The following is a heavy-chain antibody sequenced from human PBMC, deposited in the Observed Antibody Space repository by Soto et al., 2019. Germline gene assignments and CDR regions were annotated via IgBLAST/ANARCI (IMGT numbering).Heavy chain of an antibody. CDR1: GGSLSSGGYY. J-gene: IGHJ4*02. V-gene: IGHV4-31*03. D-gene: IGHD5-12*01. CDR2: IYYSGST. Sequence: PSETLSLTCTVSGGSLSSGGYYWSWIRQHPGKGLEWIGFIYYSGSTYYNPSLKSRVTISVDTSQNQFSLKLSSVTAADTAVYYCARDTQRGYSGYFDSWGQGTLLIVSS. CDR3: ARDTQRGYSGYFDS.